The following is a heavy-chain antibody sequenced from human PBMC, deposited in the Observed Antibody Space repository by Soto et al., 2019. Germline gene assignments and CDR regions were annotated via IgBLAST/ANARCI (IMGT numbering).Heavy chain of an antibody. D-gene: IGHD6-13*01. J-gene: IGHJ3*02. CDR3: AKDRRFAAAAAPNAFDI. CDR2: ISGSGGST. CDR1: GFTFSSYA. V-gene: IGHV3-23*01. Sequence: GGSLRLSCAASGFTFSSYAMSWVRQAPGKGLEWVSAISGSGGSTYYADSVKGRFTISRDNSKNTLYLQMNSLRAEDTAVYYCAKDRRFAAAAAPNAFDIWGQGTMVTVSS.